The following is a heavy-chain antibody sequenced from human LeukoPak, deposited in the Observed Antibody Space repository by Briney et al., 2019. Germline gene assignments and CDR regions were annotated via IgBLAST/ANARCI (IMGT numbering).Heavy chain of an antibody. V-gene: IGHV1-69*13. CDR1: GGTFSSYA. D-gene: IGHD2-2*01. CDR3: ADSAKIGYCSSTSCYGAFDI. J-gene: IGHJ3*02. CDR2: IIPIFGTA. Sequence: SVKVSCKASGGTFSSYAISWVRQAPGQGLEWMGGIIPIFGTANYAQKFQGRVTITSDESTSTAYMELSSLRSEDTAVYYCADSAKIGYCSSTSCYGAFDIWGQGTMVTVSS.